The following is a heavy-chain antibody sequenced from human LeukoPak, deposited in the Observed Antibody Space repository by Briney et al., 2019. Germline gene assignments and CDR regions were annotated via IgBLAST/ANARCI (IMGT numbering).Heavy chain of an antibody. D-gene: IGHD6-6*01. CDR3: AKNTQYSGYYDC. CDR1: GFTVSSNY. CDR2: IYSGGST. V-gene: IGHV3-53*01. J-gene: IGHJ4*02. Sequence: GGSLRLSCAASGFTVSSNYMSWVRQAPGKGLEWVSVIYSGGSTYYADSAKGRFTISRDNSKNTLYLQMNSLRAEDTAVYYCAKNTQYSGYYDCWGQGTLVAVSS.